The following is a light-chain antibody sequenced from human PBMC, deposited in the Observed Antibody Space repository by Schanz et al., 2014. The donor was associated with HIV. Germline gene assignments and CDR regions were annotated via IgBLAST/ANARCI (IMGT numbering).Light chain of an antibody. CDR1: TSNIGAGYD. CDR2: DNT. J-gene: IGLJ3*02. V-gene: IGLV1-40*01. Sequence: QSVLTQPPSVSGAPGQRVTISCIGSTSNIGAGYDVHWYQQLPGAAPRLLIFDNTHRPSGVPDRISGSKSGTSASLAISGLQSDDEANYYCAAWDDSLSGWVFGGGTKLTVL. CDR3: AAWDDSLSGWV.